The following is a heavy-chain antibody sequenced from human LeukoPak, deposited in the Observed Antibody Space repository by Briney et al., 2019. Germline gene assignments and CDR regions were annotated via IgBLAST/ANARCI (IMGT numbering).Heavy chain of an antibody. J-gene: IGHJ4*01. V-gene: IGHV1-2*02. CDR2: INPNSGGT. Sequence: GASVKVSCKASGYTFTGYYMHWVRQAPGQGLEWMGWINPNSGGTNYAQKFQGRVTMTRDTSISTAYMELSRLRSDDTAVYYCARDSPPGIAVAGPGYWGHGTLVTVSS. D-gene: IGHD6-19*01. CDR1: GYTFTGYY. CDR3: ARDSPPGIAVAGPGY.